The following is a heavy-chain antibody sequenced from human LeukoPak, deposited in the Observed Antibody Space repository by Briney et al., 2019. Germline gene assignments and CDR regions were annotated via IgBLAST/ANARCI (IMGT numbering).Heavy chain of an antibody. CDR3: ARVRGAISYSDY. CDR2: ISSSGDFT. Sequence: PGGSLRLSCAASGFTFRTYSMNWVRQAPGKGMEGVSSISSSGDFTYYADSVKGRFTISRDNAENSLYLQMNSLSAEDTAVYYCARVRGAISYSDYWGQGTLVTVSS. D-gene: IGHD2-21*01. V-gene: IGHV3-21*01. CDR1: GFTFRTYS. J-gene: IGHJ4*02.